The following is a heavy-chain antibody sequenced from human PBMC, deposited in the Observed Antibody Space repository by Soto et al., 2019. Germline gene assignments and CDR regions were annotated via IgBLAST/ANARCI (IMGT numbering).Heavy chain of an antibody. CDR3: ARHSRLYLQQLFDYFDY. CDR2: IYYSGST. CDR1: GGSISSSSYY. J-gene: IGHJ4*02. Sequence: SETLSLTCTVSGGSISSSSYYWGWIRQPPGKGLEWIGSIYYSGSTYYNPSLKSRVTISVDTSKNQFSLKLSSVTAADTAVYYCARHSRLYLQQLFDYFDYWGQGTLVTVSS. D-gene: IGHD6-13*01. V-gene: IGHV4-39*01.